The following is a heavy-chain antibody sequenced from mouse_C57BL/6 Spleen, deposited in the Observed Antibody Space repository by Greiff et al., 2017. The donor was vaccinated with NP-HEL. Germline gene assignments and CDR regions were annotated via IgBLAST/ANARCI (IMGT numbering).Heavy chain of an antibody. J-gene: IGHJ1*03. Sequence: QVQLKQPGAELVRPGTSVKLSCKASGYTFTSYWMHWVKQRPGQGLEWIGVIDPSDSYTNYNQKFKGKATLTVDTSSSTAYMQLSSLTSEDSAVYYGARGELLLCFDVWGTGTTVTVSS. CDR2: IDPSDSYT. V-gene: IGHV1-59*01. CDR3: ARGELLLCFDV. D-gene: IGHD1-1*01. CDR1: GYTFTSYW.